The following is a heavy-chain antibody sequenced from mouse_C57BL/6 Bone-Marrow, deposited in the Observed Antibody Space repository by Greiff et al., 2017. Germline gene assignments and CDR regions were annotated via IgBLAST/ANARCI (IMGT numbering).Heavy chain of an antibody. CDR1: GYSFTAYN. J-gene: IGHJ4*01. CDR2: INPNYGTT. D-gene: IGHD2-4*01. Sequence: EVQLQQSGPELVKPGASVKISCKASGYSFTAYNMNWVKQSNGKSLEWVGVINPNYGTTSYHQKFKGKATLTVDQSSSTAYMQLNSLTSEDSAVYYCSRGYDYDYAMDYWGQGTSVTVSS. V-gene: IGHV1-39*01. CDR3: SRGYDYDYAMDY.